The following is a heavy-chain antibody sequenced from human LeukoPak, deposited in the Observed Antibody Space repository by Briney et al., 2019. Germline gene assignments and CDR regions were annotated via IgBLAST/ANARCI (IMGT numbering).Heavy chain of an antibody. CDR3: ARVEATTARSYYYYYMDV. J-gene: IGHJ6*03. CDR2: ITTGSSYI. CDR1: GFSFTSYA. V-gene: IGHV3-21*06. Sequence: WGSLRLTCSASGFSFTSYAMNWVRQAPGKGLEWVSSITTGSSYIYYADSVRGRFSVSRDNAKNSLYLEMNSLRAEDTAVYYCARVEATTARSYYYYYMDVWGKGTTVPVSS. D-gene: IGHD1-1*01.